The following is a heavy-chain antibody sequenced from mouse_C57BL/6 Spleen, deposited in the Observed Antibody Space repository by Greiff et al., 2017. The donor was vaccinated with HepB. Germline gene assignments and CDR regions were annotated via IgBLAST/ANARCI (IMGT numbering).Heavy chain of an antibody. D-gene: IGHD1-1*01. V-gene: IGHV1-80*01. Sequence: QVQLKESGAELVKPGASVKISCKASGYAFSSYWMNWVKQRPGKGLEWIGQIYPGDGDTNYNGKFKGKATLTADKSSSTAYMQLSSLTSEDSAVYFCAKFSDYYGSSYDYYAMDYWGQGTSVTVSS. CDR3: AKFSDYYGSSYDYYAMDY. CDR2: IYPGDGDT. CDR1: GYAFSSYW. J-gene: IGHJ4*01.